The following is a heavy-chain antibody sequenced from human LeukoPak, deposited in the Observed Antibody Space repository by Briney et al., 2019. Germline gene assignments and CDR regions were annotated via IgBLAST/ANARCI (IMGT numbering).Heavy chain of an antibody. V-gene: IGHV4-34*01. J-gene: IGHJ6*03. CDR1: GGSFSGYY. CDR3: ARGPPGYYDSSGYYYGYYYYYMDV. Sequence: PSETLSLTCAVYGGSFSGYYWSWIRQPPGKGLEWIGEINHSGSTSYNPSLESRVTISVDTSKNQFSLKLSSVTAADTAVYYCARGPPGYYDSSGYYYGYYYYYMDVWGKGTTVTVSS. CDR2: INHSGST. D-gene: IGHD3-22*01.